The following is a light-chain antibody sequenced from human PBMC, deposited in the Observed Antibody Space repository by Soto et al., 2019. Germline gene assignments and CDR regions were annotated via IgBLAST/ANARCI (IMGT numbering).Light chain of an antibody. CDR1: SSDVGGYIY. V-gene: IGLV2-14*01. J-gene: IGLJ1*01. CDR2: DVT. Sequence: QSALTQPASVSGSPGQSITISCTGTSSDVGGYIYVSWYQQHPGKAPKLMIYDVTSRPSGVSYRFSGSKSGNTASLTISGLQAEDEADYYCSSYTTSSSNVCGTGTKLTVL. CDR3: SSYTTSSSNV.